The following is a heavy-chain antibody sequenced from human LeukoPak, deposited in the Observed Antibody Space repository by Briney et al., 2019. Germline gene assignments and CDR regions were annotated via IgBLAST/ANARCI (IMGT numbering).Heavy chain of an antibody. CDR1: GFPFSDYS. Sequence: GGSLRLSCVASGFPFSDYSMNWVRQAPGKGLEWVASISSTTNYIYYADSLRGRFTISRDNAKNSLYLQMNSLRAEDTAVYYCARGGNYHYDSSGYYYFDYWGQGTLVTVSS. D-gene: IGHD3-22*01. V-gene: IGHV3-21*01. J-gene: IGHJ4*02. CDR2: ISSTTNYI. CDR3: ARGGNYHYDSSGYYYFDY.